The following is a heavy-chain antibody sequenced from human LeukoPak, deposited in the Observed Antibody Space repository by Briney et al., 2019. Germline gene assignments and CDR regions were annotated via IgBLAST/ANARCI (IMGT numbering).Heavy chain of an antibody. D-gene: IGHD5-18*01. V-gene: IGHV1-2*06. CDR1: GYTFTDYY. CDR3: ARDLGYSYGSVWNKDFDY. CDR2: VDPNRGGT. J-gene: IGHJ4*01. Sequence: ASVKVSCKASGYTFTDYYLHWVRQAPGQGLEWMGHVDPNRGGTQYPQKFQGRVTMTRDTSTSSVYMELSSLTSDDTAVYYCARDLGYSYGSVWNKDFDYWGHGTLVTVSS.